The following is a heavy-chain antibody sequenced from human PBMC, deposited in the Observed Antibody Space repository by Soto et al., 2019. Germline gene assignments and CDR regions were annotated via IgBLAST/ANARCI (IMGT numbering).Heavy chain of an antibody. Sequence: GGSLRLSCAASGFTFSSYWMSWVRQAPGKGLEWVANIKQDGSEKYYVDSVKGRFTISRDNAKNSLYLQMNSLRAEDTAVYYWAGDRGGSYYYYYYGMDVWGQGTTVTVSS. CDR3: AGDRGGSYYYYYYGMDV. V-gene: IGHV3-7*01. J-gene: IGHJ6*02. D-gene: IGHD1-26*01. CDR1: GFTFSSYW. CDR2: IKQDGSEK.